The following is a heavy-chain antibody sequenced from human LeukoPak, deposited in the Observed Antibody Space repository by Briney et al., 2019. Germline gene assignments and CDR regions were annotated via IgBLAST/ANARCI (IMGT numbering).Heavy chain of an antibody. CDR2: IGKGGET. Sequence: GGSLRLSCAASGLTFSTYDFHWGRQATGKGLGWVSSIGKGGETFYSVSAKGRFTISRENAKNSLYLQMNSLRAGDTAMYHCVRGAPSGFDYWGQGTLVTVSS. J-gene: IGHJ4*02. D-gene: IGHD6-19*01. CDR3: VRGAPSGFDY. V-gene: IGHV3-13*01. CDR1: GLTFSTYD.